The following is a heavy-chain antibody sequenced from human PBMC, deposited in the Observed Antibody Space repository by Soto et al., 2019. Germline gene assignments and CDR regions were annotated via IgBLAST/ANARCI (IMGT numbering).Heavy chain of an antibody. CDR2: IYHSGST. V-gene: IGHV4-30-2*01. CDR3: ARGFSGWYTAEYFQH. J-gene: IGHJ1*01. CDR1: GGSISSGGYS. D-gene: IGHD6-19*01. Sequence: TSETLSLTCAVSGGSISSGGYSWSWIRQPPGKGLEWIGYIYHSGSTYYNPSLKSRVTISVDRSKNQFSLKLSSVTAADTAVYYCARGFSGWYTAEYFQHWGQGTLVTVSS.